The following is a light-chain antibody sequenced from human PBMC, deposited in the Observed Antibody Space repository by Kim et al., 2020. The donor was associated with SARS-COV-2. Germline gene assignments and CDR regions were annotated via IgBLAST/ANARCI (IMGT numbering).Light chain of an antibody. CDR1: NLGYKF. CDR2: QDS. V-gene: IGLV3-1*01. CDR3: QAWDSSAAV. J-gene: IGLJ3*02. Sequence: SYELTQPPSVSVSPGQTTSITCSGNNLGYKFVSWYQQKPGQSPVLIIYQDSKRPSGIPERFSGSNSGTTVTLTISGTQPMDEADYYCQAWDSSAAVFGGG.